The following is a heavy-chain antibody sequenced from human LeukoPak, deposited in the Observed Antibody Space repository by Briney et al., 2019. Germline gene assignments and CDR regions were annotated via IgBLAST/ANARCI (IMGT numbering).Heavy chain of an antibody. V-gene: IGHV3-72*01. D-gene: IGHD1-26*01. J-gene: IGHJ4*02. CDR1: GFIFSDHY. Sequence: GGSLRLSCAASGFIFSDHYMDWVRQAPGKGLEWVGRTRNKANSYSTAYAASVRDRFTISRDVSENSLYLQMSSLKTEDTAVYYCARLNRIGGTYFFDYWGQGTLVTVSS. CDR2: TRNKANSYST. CDR3: ARLNRIGGTYFFDY.